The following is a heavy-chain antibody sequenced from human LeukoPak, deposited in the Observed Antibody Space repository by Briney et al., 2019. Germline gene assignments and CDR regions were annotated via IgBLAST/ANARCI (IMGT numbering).Heavy chain of an antibody. Sequence: ASVKVSCKASGYTFTNYYMHWVRQAPGQGLEWMGIINPSGGSIRYAQKFQGRVTMTRDTSTSTVYMELSSLRSEDTAVYYSARSPISATGDLDSWGQGTLVTVSS. CDR2: INPSGGSI. J-gene: IGHJ4*02. CDR1: GYTFTNYY. D-gene: IGHD1/OR15-1a*01. V-gene: IGHV1-46*01. CDR3: ARSPISATGDLDS.